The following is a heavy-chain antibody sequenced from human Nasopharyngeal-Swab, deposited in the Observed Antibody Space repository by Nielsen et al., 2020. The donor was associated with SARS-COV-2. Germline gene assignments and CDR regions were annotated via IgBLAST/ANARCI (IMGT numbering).Heavy chain of an antibody. V-gene: IGHV3-21*01. CDR2: ISSSSSYI. J-gene: IGHJ6*02. Sequence: GASLEISCVGCGFTFSSYNMNWVRQAPGKGLEWVSCISSSSSYIYYEDSVKGRFTISRDNAENSLYLQMNSLRAEDTAVYYCAAYYASGSYSSGSSNYYYYGKDVWGQGTTVTVSS. D-gene: IGHD3-10*01. CDR1: GFTFSSYN. CDR3: AAYYASGSYSSGSSNYYYYGKDV.